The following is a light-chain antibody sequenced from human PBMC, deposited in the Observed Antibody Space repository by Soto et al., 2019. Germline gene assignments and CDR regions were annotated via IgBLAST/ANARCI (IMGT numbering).Light chain of an antibody. CDR3: SSYAGSNNFDV. CDR2: EVF. V-gene: IGLV2-8*01. CDR1: SSDVGGYNY. J-gene: IGLJ1*01. Sequence: QSVLTQPPSASGSPGQSVTISCTGTSSDVGGYNYVSWYQQHPGKAPKLMIYEVFKRPSGVPDRFSSSKSGNTASLTVSGLQAEDEADYYCSSYAGSNNFDVFGTGTKVTVL.